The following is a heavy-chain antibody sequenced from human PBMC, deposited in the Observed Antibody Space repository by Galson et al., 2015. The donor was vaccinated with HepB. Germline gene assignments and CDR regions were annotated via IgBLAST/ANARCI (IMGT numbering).Heavy chain of an antibody. CDR3: ARVAVPDTIFGLEQGMEV. Sequence: SLRLSCAASGFTFSNYAMNWVRQAPGKGLQWVSSISGTSDNTYYADSVKGRFTMSRDKSKNTLYLHTNSLRVEDTAVYYCARVAVPDTIFGLEQGMEVWGKGTTFTVSS. V-gene: IGHV3-23*01. CDR2: ISGTSDNT. D-gene: IGHD3-3*01. J-gene: IGHJ6*03. CDR1: GFTFSNYA.